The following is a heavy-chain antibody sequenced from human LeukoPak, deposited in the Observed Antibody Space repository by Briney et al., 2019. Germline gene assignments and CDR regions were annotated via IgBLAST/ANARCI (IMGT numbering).Heavy chain of an antibody. V-gene: IGHV3-9*01. Sequence: GGSLRLSCAASGFTFGDHVMHWVRQAPGKGLGWVSGISWHSVNIDYADSVKGRFTISRDNAKNSLYLQMNSLRAEGTALYYCAKDFCSGGGCSYYFYGMDVWGQGTTVTVSS. D-gene: IGHD2-15*01. CDR2: ISWHSVNI. CDR1: GFTFGDHV. J-gene: IGHJ6*02. CDR3: AKDFCSGGGCSYYFYGMDV.